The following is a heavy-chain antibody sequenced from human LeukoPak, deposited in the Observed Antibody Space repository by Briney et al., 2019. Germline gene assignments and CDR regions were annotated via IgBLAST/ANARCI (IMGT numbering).Heavy chain of an antibody. D-gene: IGHD3-10*01. CDR3: ARAGSVLLWFGELLRNPKFDY. J-gene: IGHJ4*02. V-gene: IGHV1-18*01. CDR2: ISASNGNT. CDR1: GYTLTSYG. Sequence: GASVKVSCKASGYTLTSYGISWVRQAPGQGLEWMGWISASNGNTNYAQKLQGRVTMTTDTSTSTAYMELRSLRSDDTAVYYCARAGSVLLWFGELLRNPKFDYWGQGTLVTVSS.